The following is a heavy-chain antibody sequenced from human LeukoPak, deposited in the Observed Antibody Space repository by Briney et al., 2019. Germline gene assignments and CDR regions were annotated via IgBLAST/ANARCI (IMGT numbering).Heavy chain of an antibody. CDR1: GYTFTSYG. J-gene: IGHJ4*02. Sequence: ASVKVSCKASGYTFTSYGISWVRQAPGQGLEWMGWISAYNGNTNYAQKLQGRVTMTTDTSTSTAYMELRSLRSDDTAVYYCARTPHMVRGVITPSDYWGQGTLVTFSS. CDR3: ARTPHMVRGVITPSDY. D-gene: IGHD3-10*01. CDR2: ISAYNGNT. V-gene: IGHV1-18*01.